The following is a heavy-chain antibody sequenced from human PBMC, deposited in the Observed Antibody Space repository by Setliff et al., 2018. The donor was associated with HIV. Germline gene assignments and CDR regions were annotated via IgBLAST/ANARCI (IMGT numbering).Heavy chain of an antibody. V-gene: IGHV4-39*01. J-gene: IGHJ4*02. D-gene: IGHD6-19*01. CDR1: GGSISSSSYY. CDR3: ARQFRYPGIAVAGIDY. Sequence: SETLSLTCTVSGGSISSSSYYWGWVRQPPGKGLEWIGTMFYTGSAYYTPSLKSRVTISVDTSKNQFSLKLSSVTAADTAVYYCARQFRYPGIAVAGIDYWGQGTQVTVSS. CDR2: MFYTGSA.